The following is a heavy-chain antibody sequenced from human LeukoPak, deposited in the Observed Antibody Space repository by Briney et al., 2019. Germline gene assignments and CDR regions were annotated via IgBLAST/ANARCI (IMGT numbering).Heavy chain of an antibody. V-gene: IGHV4-34*01. Sequence: SETLSLTCAVYGGSFSGYYWTWIRQPPGKGLEWIGEINHSGSTNYNPSLKSRVTISLDTSKNQLSLKLSSVTAADTAVYYCARLSSRSFDWLSRGAEYFQHWGQGTLVTVSA. CDR2: INHSGST. J-gene: IGHJ1*01. D-gene: IGHD3-9*01. CDR1: GGSFSGYY. CDR3: ARLSSRSFDWLSRGAEYFQH.